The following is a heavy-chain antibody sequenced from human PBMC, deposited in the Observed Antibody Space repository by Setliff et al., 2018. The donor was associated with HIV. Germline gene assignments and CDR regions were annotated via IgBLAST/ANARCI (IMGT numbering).Heavy chain of an antibody. Sequence: PGGSLRLSCAASGFTFSNYAMSWVRQAPGEGLEWVSAILSTGERTFYADSVKGRFTISRDDSKSIAYLQMNSLKTEDTALYYCTRGGYNLGYWGQGTLVTVSS. J-gene: IGHJ4*02. CDR3: TRGGYNLGY. CDR1: GFTFSNYA. D-gene: IGHD5-18*01. V-gene: IGHV3-23*01. CDR2: ILSTGERT.